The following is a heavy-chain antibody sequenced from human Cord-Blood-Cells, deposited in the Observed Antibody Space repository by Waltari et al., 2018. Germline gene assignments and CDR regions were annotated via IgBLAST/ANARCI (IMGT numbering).Heavy chain of an antibody. CDR1: GFTFSSYA. Sequence: EVQLLESGGGLVQPGGSLRLSCAASGFTFSSYAMSWVRQAPGKGLEGVSGMRGCGGGTYTAGSVKGRFTISRDNSKNTLYRQMNSLRAEDTAVYYCATGGKWELSDYWGQGTLVTVSS. J-gene: IGHJ4*02. CDR2: MRGCGGGT. CDR3: ATGGKWELSDY. V-gene: IGHV3-23*01. D-gene: IGHD1-26*01.